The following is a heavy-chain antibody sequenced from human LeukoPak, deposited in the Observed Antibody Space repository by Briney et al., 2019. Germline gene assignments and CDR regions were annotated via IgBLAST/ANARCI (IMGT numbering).Heavy chain of an antibody. J-gene: IGHJ5*02. CDR3: ARVLVVVAGNNWFDP. CDR2: INHSGST. D-gene: IGHD2-15*01. V-gene: IGHV4-34*01. CDR1: GGSFSGYY. Sequence: PSETLSLTCAVYGGSFSGYYWSWIRQPPGKGLEWIGEINHSGSTNYNPSLKSRVTISVDTSKNQFSLKLSSVTAADTAVYYCARVLVVVAGNNWFDPWGQGTLVTVSS.